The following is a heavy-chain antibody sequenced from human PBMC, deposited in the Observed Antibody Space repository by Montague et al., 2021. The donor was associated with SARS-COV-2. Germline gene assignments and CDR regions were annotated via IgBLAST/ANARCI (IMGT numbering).Heavy chain of an antibody. D-gene: IGHD6-19*01. CDR1: AGSINNHY. CDR3: ARRPSSGWSFDY. V-gene: IGHV4-59*08. CDR2: VYFSGTA. Sequence: SXTLSLTCTVSAGSINNHYWSWIRQTPGKELEWIAYVYFSGTASYNPSLKSRVTISVDTSRNQFSLQLTSVTAADTAVYYCARRPSSGWSFDYWGQGTQVSVSS. J-gene: IGHJ4*02.